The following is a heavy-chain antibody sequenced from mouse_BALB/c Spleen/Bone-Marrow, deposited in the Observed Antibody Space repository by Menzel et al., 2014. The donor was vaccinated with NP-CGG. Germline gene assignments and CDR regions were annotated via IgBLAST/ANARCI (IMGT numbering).Heavy chain of an antibody. CDR2: IDPANGNT. Sequence: VQLQQSGAELVKPGASVKLSCTASGFNIKDTYMHWVKQRPEQGLEWIGRIDPANGNTKSDPKFQGKATITADTSSNTACLQLSSLTSEDTAVYYCAREATYAMDYWGQGTSVTVPS. CDR3: AREATYAMDY. CDR1: GFNIKDTY. J-gene: IGHJ4*01. V-gene: IGHV14-3*02. D-gene: IGHD3-2*02.